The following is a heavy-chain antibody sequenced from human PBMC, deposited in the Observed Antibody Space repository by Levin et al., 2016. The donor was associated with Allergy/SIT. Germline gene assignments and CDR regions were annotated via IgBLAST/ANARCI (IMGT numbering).Heavy chain of an antibody. Sequence: GESLKISCAASGFSFSMYGMHWVRQAPGKGLEWVAVISYDGSNKDYADSVKGRFTISRDNSKKIVYVQMNSLRAEDTAMYYCAKAGGSGTYGVDYYGMDVWGQGTTVTVSS. CDR3: AKAGGSGTYGVDYYGMDV. D-gene: IGHD3-10*01. CDR2: ISYDGSNK. J-gene: IGHJ6*02. CDR1: GFSFSMYG. V-gene: IGHV3-30*18.